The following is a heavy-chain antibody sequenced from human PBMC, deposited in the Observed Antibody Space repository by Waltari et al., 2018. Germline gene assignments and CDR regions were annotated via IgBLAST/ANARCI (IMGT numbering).Heavy chain of an antibody. Sequence: QVQLQESAQGLVKPSQTLSLTCTVSGGSIIRGGYYWSWIRQHPGTGLEWIGYIYYSGRTYYTPSLKSRVTISVDTSKNQFSLKLSSVTAADTAVYYCARGPDIVATDYWGQGTLVTVSS. CDR2: IYYSGRT. CDR3: ARGPDIVATDY. V-gene: IGHV4-31*03. J-gene: IGHJ4*02. CDR1: GGSIIRGGYY. D-gene: IGHD5-12*01.